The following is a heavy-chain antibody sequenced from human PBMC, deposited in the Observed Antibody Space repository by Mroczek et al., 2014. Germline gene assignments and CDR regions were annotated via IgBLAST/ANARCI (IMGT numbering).Heavy chain of an antibody. J-gene: IGHJ3*02. V-gene: IGHV4-61*02. Sequence: QVQLVESGPGLVKPSQTLSLTCTVSGGSISSGSYYWSWIRQPAGKGLEWIGRIYTSGSTNYNPSLKSRVTMSVDTSKNQFSLKLSSVTAADTAVYYCARGPQPPGAMVTVGAFDIWGQGTMVTVSS. CDR1: GGSISSGSYY. D-gene: IGHD5-18*01. CDR3: ARGPQPPGAMVTVGAFDI. CDR2: IYTSGST.